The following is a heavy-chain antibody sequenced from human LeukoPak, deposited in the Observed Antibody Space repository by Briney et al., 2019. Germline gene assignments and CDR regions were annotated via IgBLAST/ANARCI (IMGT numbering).Heavy chain of an antibody. CDR2: IKLDGSEK. J-gene: IGHJ4*02. CDR3: ARDYCSSTSCLFDC. Sequence: GGSLRLSCVASGFTFGKYWMSWVRQAPGKGLEWVANIKLDGSEKNYVDSVKGRFTISRDNTKNTLYLQMNSLRAEDTAVYYCARDYCSSTSCLFDCWGQGTLVTVSS. V-gene: IGHV3-7*01. D-gene: IGHD2-2*01. CDR1: GFTFGKYW.